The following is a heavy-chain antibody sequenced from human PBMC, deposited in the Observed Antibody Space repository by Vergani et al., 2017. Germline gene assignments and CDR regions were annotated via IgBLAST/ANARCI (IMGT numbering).Heavy chain of an antibody. V-gene: IGHV4-31*03. J-gene: IGHJ5*02. D-gene: IGHD3-10*01. CDR2: IYYSGST. CDR1: GGSINSGAYY. CDR3: ARGARDITMVRGVIWFDP. Sequence: QVQLQESGPGLVKPSQTLSLTCTVSGGSINSGAYYWSWIRQHPGKGLEWIGYIYYSGSTYYNPSIKSRVTISVDTSKNQFSLKLSSGTAADTAVYYCARGARDITMVRGVIWFDPWGQGTLVTVSS.